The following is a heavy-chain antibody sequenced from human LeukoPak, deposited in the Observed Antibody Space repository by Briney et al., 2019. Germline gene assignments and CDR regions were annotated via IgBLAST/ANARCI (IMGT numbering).Heavy chain of an antibody. D-gene: IGHD1-26*01. CDR3: ARGPLFRGSYYPFSY. CDR2: INHSGST. V-gene: IGHV4-34*01. Sequence: PSETLSLTCAVYGGSFSGYYRSWIRQPPGKGLEWIGEINHSGSTNYNPSLKSRVTISVDTFKNQFSLKLSSVTAADTAVYYCARGPLFRGSYYPFSYWGQGTLVTVSS. CDR1: GGSFSGYY. J-gene: IGHJ4*02.